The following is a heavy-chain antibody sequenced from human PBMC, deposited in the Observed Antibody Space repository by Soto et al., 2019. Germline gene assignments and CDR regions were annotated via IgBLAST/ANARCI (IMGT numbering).Heavy chain of an antibody. V-gene: IGHV4-61*01. J-gene: IGHJ5*02. CDR1: GGSVSSGSYY. CDR2: IYYSGST. Sequence: TLSLTCTVSGGSVSSGSYYWSWIRQPPGKGLEWIGYIYYSGSTNYNPSLKSRVTISEDTSKNQFSLKLSSVTAADTAAYYFARTKGDLESDGTSWIANWFDHWGQGTLVTVSS. D-gene: IGHD2-21*01. CDR3: ARTKGDLESDGTSWIANWFDH.